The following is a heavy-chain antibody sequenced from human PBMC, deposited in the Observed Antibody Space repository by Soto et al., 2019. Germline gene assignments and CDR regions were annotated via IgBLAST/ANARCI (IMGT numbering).Heavy chain of an antibody. J-gene: IGHJ3*02. CDR1: GGSISSYY. Sequence: PSETLSLTCTVSGGSISSYYWSWIRQPPGKGLEWIGYIYYSGSTNYNPSLKSRVTISVDTSKNQFSLKLSSVTAADTAAYYCARDLDYYDSSGYYARSAFDIWGQGTMVTVSS. CDR2: IYYSGST. D-gene: IGHD3-22*01. CDR3: ARDLDYYDSSGYYARSAFDI. V-gene: IGHV4-59*01.